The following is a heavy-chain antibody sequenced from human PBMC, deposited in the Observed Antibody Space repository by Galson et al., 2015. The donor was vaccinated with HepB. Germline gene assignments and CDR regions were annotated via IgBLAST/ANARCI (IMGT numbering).Heavy chain of an antibody. CDR1: GFTFSGSA. CDR2: IRSKANSYAT. J-gene: IGHJ6*02. D-gene: IGHD2-21*02. V-gene: IGHV3-73*01. Sequence: SLRLSCAASGFTFSGSAMHWVRQASGKGLEWVGRIRSKANSYATAYAASVKGRFTISRDDSKNTAYLQMNSLKTEDTAVYYCTRLEVTTSMDVWGQGTTVTVSS. CDR3: TRLEVTTSMDV.